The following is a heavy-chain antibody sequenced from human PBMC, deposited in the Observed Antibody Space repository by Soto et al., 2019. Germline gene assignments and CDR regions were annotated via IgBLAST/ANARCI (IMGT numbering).Heavy chain of an antibody. CDR2: ISAGGGNT. CDR3: AQTTPSIHWFDP. Sequence: PGGSLRLSCAASVFTFSSYAMSWVRQAPGKGLEWVSAISAGGGNTYYRDSVKGRFTISRDNSKNTLYLQMNSLRAEDTAVYFCAQTTPSIHWFDPWGQGTLVTVSS. CDR1: VFTFSSYA. V-gene: IGHV3-23*01. J-gene: IGHJ5*02. D-gene: IGHD1-1*01.